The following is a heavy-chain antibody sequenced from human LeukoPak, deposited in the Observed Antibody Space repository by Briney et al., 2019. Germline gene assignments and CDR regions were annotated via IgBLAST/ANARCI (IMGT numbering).Heavy chain of an antibody. D-gene: IGHD2-15*01. CDR2: IIPILGIA. CDR3: ARDFCSGGSCYRWFDP. Sequence: GASVKVSCKASGGTFSSYAISWVRQAPGQGLEWMGGIIPILGIANYAQKFQGRVTITADKSTSTAYMELSSLRSEDTVVYYCARDFCSGGSCYRWFDPWGQGTLVTVPS. V-gene: IGHV1-69*10. J-gene: IGHJ5*02. CDR1: GGTFSSYA.